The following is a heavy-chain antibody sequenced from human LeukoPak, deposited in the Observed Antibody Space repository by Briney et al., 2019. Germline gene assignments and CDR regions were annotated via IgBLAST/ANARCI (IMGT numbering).Heavy chain of an antibody. CDR1: GFTFSSYA. CDR2: ISGSGGST. D-gene: IGHD2-2*01. CDR3: AKASSRSAIVVVPAIDY. V-gene: IGHV3-23*01. Sequence: GSLRLSCAASGFTFSSYAMSWVRQAPGKRLEWVSAISGSGGSTYFADSVKGRFTISRDNSKNTLYLQMNSLRAEDTAVYYCAKASSRSAIVVVPAIDYWGQGTLVTVSS. J-gene: IGHJ4*02.